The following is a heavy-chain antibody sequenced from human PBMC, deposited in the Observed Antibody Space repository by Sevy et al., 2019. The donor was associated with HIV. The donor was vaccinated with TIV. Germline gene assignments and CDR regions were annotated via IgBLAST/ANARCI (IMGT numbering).Heavy chain of an antibody. V-gene: IGHV1-2*06. CDR3: ARDVFSSSWSYNYYFDY. J-gene: IGHJ4*02. Sequence: ASVKDSCKASGYTFTGYYMHWVRQAPGQGLEWMGRINPNSGGTNYAQKFQGRVTMTRDTSISTAYMELSRLRSDDTAVYYCARDVFSSSWSYNYYFDYWGQGTLVTVSS. CDR1: GYTFTGYY. D-gene: IGHD6-13*01. CDR2: INPNSGGT.